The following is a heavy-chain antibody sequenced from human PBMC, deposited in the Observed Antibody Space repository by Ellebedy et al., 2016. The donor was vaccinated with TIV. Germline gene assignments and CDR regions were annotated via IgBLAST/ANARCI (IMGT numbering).Heavy chain of an antibody. CDR2: ISGSDGST. CDR1: GFTFSSYA. Sequence: GESLKISCAASGFTFSSYAMSWVRQAPGKGLEWVSAISGSDGSTSYADSVKGRFTISRDNSKNTLYLQMNSLRAEDTAVYYCARYCSGGSCYSHAFDIWGQGTMVTVSS. V-gene: IGHV3-23*01. D-gene: IGHD2-15*01. J-gene: IGHJ3*02. CDR3: ARYCSGGSCYSHAFDI.